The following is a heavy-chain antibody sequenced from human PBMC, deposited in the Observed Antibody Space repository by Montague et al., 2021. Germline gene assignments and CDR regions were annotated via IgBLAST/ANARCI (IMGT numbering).Heavy chain of an antibody. CDR1: GFTFSSYA. D-gene: IGHD3-10*01. Sequence: SLRLSCAASGFTFSSYAMNWVRQAPGKGLEWVSYITSTSRTIYYADSVKGRFTISRDNAKNSLYLQMNSLRDDDTAVYYCAREYYFDSVNYYYYGMDVWGQGTTVTVSS. V-gene: IGHV3-48*02. CDR3: AREYYFDSVNYYYYGMDV. J-gene: IGHJ6*02. CDR2: ITSTSRTI.